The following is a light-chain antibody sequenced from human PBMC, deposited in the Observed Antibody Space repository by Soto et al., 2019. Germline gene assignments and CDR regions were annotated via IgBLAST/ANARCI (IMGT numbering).Light chain of an antibody. CDR2: DVS. CDR1: SSDVGGYNY. Sequence: QSALTQPASVSGSPGQSITISCTGTSSDVGGYNYVSWYQQHPGKAPKLMIYDVSNRPSGVSNRFSGSKSGNTASLTISGLQAEDEADYYCSSYTSSSSWVFGGGTKRHRP. CDR3: SSYTSSSSWV. J-gene: IGLJ3*02. V-gene: IGLV2-14*01.